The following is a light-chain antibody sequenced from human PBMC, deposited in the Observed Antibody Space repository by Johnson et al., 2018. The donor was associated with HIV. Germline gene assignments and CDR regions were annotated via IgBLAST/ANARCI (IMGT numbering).Light chain of an antibody. V-gene: IGLV1-51*02. CDR1: NSNIGNNY. J-gene: IGLJ1*01. Sequence: QSVLTQPPSVSAAPGQKVTISCSGSNSNIGNNYVSWYQHLPGTTPKLLIYENNKRPSGIPDRFSGSKSGTSASLAISGLQSEDEADYYCAAWDDSLNGFVFGTGTKVTVL. CDR3: AAWDDSLNGFV. CDR2: ENN.